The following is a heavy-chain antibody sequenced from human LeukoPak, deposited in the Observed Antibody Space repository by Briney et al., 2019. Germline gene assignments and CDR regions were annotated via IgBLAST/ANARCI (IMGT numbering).Heavy chain of an antibody. CDR2: IKQDGSEK. CDR1: GFTFSSYW. CDR3: ARSIAVAGYWFDP. D-gene: IGHD6-19*01. J-gene: IGHJ5*02. V-gene: IGHV3-7*03. Sequence: GGSLRLSCAASGFTFSSYWMSWVRQAPGKGLEWVANIKQDGSEKYYVDSVKGRFTISRDNAKNSLYLQMNGLRAEDTAVYYCARSIAVAGYWFDPWGQGTLVTVSS.